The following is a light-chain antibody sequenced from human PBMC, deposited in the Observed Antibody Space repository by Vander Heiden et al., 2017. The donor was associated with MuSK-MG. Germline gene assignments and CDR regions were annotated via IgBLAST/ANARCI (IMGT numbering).Light chain of an antibody. V-gene: IGKV3-11*01. CDR1: QSVGSY. Sequence: EIVLLPSPATLPLSPGERATLSCRASQSVGSYLAWYQQKPGQAPRLLIYDASNRATGIPGRFSGSGSGTDFTLTISSLEPEDFAVYYCQHRSNWRVTFGQGTRLEIK. CDR2: DAS. CDR3: QHRSNWRVT. J-gene: IGKJ5*01.